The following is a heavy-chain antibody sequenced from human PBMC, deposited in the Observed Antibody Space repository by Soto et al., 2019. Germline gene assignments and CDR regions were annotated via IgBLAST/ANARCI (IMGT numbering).Heavy chain of an antibody. CDR2: IYYSGST. V-gene: IGHV4-39*01. Sequence: QLQLQESGPGLVKPSETLSLTCTVSGGSISSSSYYWGWIRQPPGKGLEWIGSIYYSGSTYYNPSLKSRVTISVDTSKNQCSLKLSSVTAADTAVYYCARVWELLHLDYWGQGTLVTVSS. CDR1: GGSISSSSYY. CDR3: ARVWELLHLDY. D-gene: IGHD1-26*01. J-gene: IGHJ4*02.